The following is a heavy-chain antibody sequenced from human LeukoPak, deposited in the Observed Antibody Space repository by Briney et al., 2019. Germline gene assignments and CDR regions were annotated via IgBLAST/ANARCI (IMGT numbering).Heavy chain of an antibody. CDR3: ARDVLTPNSYGMDV. CDR2: ISSSGSTI. V-gene: IGHV3-48*03. CDR1: GFTFSSYE. D-gene: IGHD4-23*01. Sequence: GSLSLSCAASGFTFSSYEMNWVRQAPGKGLEWVSYISSSGSTIYYADSVKGRFTISRDNAKNSLYLQMNSLRAEDTAVYYCARDVLTPNSYGMDVWGQGTTVTVSS. J-gene: IGHJ6*02.